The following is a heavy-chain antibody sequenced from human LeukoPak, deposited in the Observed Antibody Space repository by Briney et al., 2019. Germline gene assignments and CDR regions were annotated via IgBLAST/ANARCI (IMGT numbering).Heavy chain of an antibody. CDR1: GFTFSSYG. CDR2: ISGSGGST. V-gene: IGHV3-23*01. Sequence: GGSLRLSCAASGFTFSSYGMSWVRQAPGKGLEWVSAISGSGGSTYYADSVKGRFTISRDNSKNTLYLQMNSLRAEDTAVYYCAKGIAVAGSFDYWGQGTLVTVSS. D-gene: IGHD6-19*01. CDR3: AKGIAVAGSFDY. J-gene: IGHJ4*02.